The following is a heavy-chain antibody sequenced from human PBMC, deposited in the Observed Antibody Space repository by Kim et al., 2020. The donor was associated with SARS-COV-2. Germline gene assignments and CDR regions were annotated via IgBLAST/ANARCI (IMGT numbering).Heavy chain of an antibody. D-gene: IGHD6-19*01. CDR2: IKQDGSEK. Sequence: GGSLRLSCAASGFTFSSYWMSWVRQAPGKGLEWVANIKQDGSEKYYVDSVKGRFTISRDNAKNSLYLQMNSLRAEDTAVYYCARGAVAGLLYYWGQGTLVTVSP. CDR1: GFTFSSYW. CDR3: ARGAVAGLLYY. J-gene: IGHJ4*02. V-gene: IGHV3-7*03.